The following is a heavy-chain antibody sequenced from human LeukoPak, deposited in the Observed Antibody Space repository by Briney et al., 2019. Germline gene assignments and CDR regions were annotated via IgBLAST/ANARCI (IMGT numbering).Heavy chain of an antibody. CDR1: GFAFSTYW. Sequence: LSGGSLRLSCAASGFAFSTYWMSWVRQAPGKGLEWVANIKQDGNEKYYVDSVKGRFTISRDNAKNSLYLQMNSLRAEDTAVYYCAREKSYGADFDYWGQGTLVTVSS. CDR2: IKQDGNEK. D-gene: IGHD4-17*01. J-gene: IGHJ4*02. CDR3: AREKSYGADFDY. V-gene: IGHV3-7*03.